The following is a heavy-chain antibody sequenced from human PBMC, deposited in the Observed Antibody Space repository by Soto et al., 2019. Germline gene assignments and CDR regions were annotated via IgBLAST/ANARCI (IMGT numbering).Heavy chain of an antibody. CDR3: QLTSSLFDY. V-gene: IGHV3-30-3*01. CDR2: ISFDGSNK. J-gene: IGHJ4*02. CDR1: GFTFSSFA. D-gene: IGHD2-2*01. Sequence: GGSLRLSCAASGFTFSSFAMHWVRQPPGKGLEWVAVISFDGSNKYYADSVKGRFTISRDNSKNTLHLQMDSLRAEDSAVYYCQLTSSLFDYWGLGTLVTVSS.